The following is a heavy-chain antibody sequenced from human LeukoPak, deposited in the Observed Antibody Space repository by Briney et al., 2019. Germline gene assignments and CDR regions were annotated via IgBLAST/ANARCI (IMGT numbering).Heavy chain of an antibody. J-gene: IGHJ5*02. D-gene: IGHD6-19*01. CDR3: ARVPPARIAVAGKDWFDL. CDR1: GYTFTSYG. CDR2: ISAYNGNT. Sequence: ASVKVSCKASGYTFTSYGISWVRQAPGQGLEWIGWISAYNGNTNYAQKLQGRVTMTTDTSTSTAHMELRRIRYDAAVVYCSARVPPARIAVAGKDWFDLWGKGTMVTVSS. V-gene: IGHV1-18*04.